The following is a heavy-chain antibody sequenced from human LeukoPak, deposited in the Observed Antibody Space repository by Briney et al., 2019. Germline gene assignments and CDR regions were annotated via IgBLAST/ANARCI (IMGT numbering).Heavy chain of an antibody. CDR3: ATDPTTAGTTRFDY. CDR2: INPRSGGT. V-gene: IGHV1-2*02. Sequence: ASVKVSCKTSGYTFTGLGLYIHWVRQAPGQGLEWMGWINPRSGGTNYAQKFQGRVTMTRDTSISTAYMELSRLTSDDTAVYYRATDPTTAGTTRFDYWGQGTLVTVSS. CDR1: GYTFTGLGLY. J-gene: IGHJ4*02. D-gene: IGHD1-1*01.